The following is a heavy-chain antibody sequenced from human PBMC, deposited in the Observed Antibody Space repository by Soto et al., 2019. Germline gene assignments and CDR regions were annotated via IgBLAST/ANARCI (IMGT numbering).Heavy chain of an antibody. CDR2: ISYDESDK. V-gene: IGHV3-30*18. CDR3: AKGVPSPTQHAFDI. Sequence: QVHLVESGGGVVQPGRSLRLSCAASGFSFSSYDMHWVRQAPGKGLEWVAMISYDESDKYFSDSVKGRLTISRDNSKNTVSLEMNSLRTKDTAAYYCAKGVPSPTQHAFDIWGQGTMVTVSS. J-gene: IGHJ3*02. CDR1: GFSFSSYD.